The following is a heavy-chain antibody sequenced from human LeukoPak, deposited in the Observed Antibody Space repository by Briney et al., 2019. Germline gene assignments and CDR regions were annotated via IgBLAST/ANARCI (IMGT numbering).Heavy chain of an antibody. CDR2: ISSSSDDI. V-gene: IGHV3-21*01. Sequence: GGSLRLSCAASGFTFSTYSLNWVRQAPGKGLECVSSISSSSDDIHYIDSVKGRFTISRDNAKNSLFLQMNSLRAEDTAVYYCARGDDILTGYYGFDSWGQGTLVTVSS. CDR3: ARGDDILTGYYGFDS. J-gene: IGHJ4*02. CDR1: GFTFSTYS. D-gene: IGHD3-9*01.